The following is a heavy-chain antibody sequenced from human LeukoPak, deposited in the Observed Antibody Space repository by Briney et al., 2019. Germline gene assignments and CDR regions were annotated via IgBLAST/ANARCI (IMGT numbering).Heavy chain of an antibody. CDR2: ISGSGGNT. CDR3: AKTVSGSHSYQGGDY. V-gene: IGHV3-23*01. D-gene: IGHD3-16*02. Sequence: GGSLRLSCEASGFTFSSYAMSWVRQAPGKGLEWVSAISGSGGNTYYADSVKGRFTMSRDNSKNTLYLQMNSLRAEDTAVYFCAKTVSGSHSYQGGDYWGQGTLVTVST. CDR1: GFTFSSYA. J-gene: IGHJ4*02.